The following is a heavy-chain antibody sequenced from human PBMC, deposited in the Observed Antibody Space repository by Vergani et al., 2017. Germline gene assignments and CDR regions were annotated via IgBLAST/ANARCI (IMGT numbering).Heavy chain of an antibody. CDR3: ARDRVGLQSYYVDY. D-gene: IGHD4-11*01. CDR1: GFTFSSYA. J-gene: IGHJ4*02. Sequence: QVQLVESGGGVVQPGRSLRLSCAASGFTFSSYAMHWVRQAPGKGLGWVAVISYDGSNKYYADSVKGRFTISRDNSKNTLYLQMNSLRAEDTAVYYCARDRVGLQSYYVDYWGQGTLVTVSS. V-gene: IGHV3-30*04. CDR2: ISYDGSNK.